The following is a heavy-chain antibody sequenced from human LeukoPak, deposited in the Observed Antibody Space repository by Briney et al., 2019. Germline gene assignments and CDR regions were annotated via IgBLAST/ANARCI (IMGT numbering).Heavy chain of an antibody. D-gene: IGHD1-26*01. CDR2: IWYDGSNK. Sequence: GGSLGLSCAASGFTFSSYGMHWVRQAPGKGLEWVAVIWYDGSNKYYADSVKGRFTISRDNSKNTLYLQMNSLRAEDTAVYYCARDRSGSYYNGFDYWGQGTLVTVSS. CDR3: ARDRSGSYYNGFDY. CDR1: GFTFSSYG. V-gene: IGHV3-33*01. J-gene: IGHJ4*02.